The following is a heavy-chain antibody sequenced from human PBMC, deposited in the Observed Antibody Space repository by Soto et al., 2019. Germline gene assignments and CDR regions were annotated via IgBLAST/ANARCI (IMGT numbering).Heavy chain of an antibody. V-gene: IGHV1-69*05. CDR2: IIPIFGTA. CDR3: ARSMVPDAFDI. D-gene: IGHD3-10*01. CDR1: GGIFSTYA. Sequence: SSVKVSCKASGGIFSTYAFNWGRQTPGQGLEWMGGIIPIFGTANYAQKFQGRVTMTRDTSTSTVYMELSSLRSEDTAVYYCARSMVPDAFDIWGQGTMVTVS. J-gene: IGHJ3*02.